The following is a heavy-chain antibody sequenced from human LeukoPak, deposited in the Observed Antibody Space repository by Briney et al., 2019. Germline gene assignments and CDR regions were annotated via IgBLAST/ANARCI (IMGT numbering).Heavy chain of an antibody. J-gene: IGHJ3*02. CDR2: ISNDGSNK. CDR1: GFTFSSYA. V-gene: IGHV3-30*18. CDR3: ANLWFEELLGLDAFDI. Sequence: PGGSLRLSCAVSGFTFSSYAMHWVRQAPGKGLEWVAIISNDGSNKYYADSVKGRFTISRDNSKNTLYLHVNSLRAEDTAVYYWANLWFEELLGLDAFDIWGQGTMVTVSS. D-gene: IGHD3-10*01.